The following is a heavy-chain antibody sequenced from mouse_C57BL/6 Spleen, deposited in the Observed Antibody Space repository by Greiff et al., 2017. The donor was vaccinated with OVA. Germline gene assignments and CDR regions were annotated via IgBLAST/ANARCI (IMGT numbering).Heavy chain of an antibody. CDR3: ARYIPPLYLFDY. J-gene: IGHJ2*01. CDR1: GFTFTDYY. V-gene: IGHV7-3*01. CDR2: IRNKANGYTT. D-gene: IGHD5-5*01. Sequence: EVMLVESGGGLVQPGGSLSLSCAASGFTFTDYYMSWVRQPPGKALEWLGFIRNKANGYTTEYSASVNGRFTISRDISQSILYLQMNALRAEDSATYYCARYIPPLYLFDYWGQGTTLTVSS.